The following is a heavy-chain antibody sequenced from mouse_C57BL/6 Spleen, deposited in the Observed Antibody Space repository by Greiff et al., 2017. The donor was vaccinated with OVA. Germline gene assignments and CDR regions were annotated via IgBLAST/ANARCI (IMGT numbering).Heavy chain of an antibody. V-gene: IGHV1-52*01. CDR1: GYTFTSYW. CDR2: IDPSDSET. Sequence: QVQLQQPGAELVRPGSSVKLSCKASGYTFTSYWMHWVKQRPIQGLEWIGNIDPSDSETHYNQKFKDKATLTVDQSYSTAYMQLSSLTSEDSAVYYCASSTPGAWFAYWGQGTLVTVSA. J-gene: IGHJ3*01. D-gene: IGHD2-1*01. CDR3: ASSTPGAWFAY.